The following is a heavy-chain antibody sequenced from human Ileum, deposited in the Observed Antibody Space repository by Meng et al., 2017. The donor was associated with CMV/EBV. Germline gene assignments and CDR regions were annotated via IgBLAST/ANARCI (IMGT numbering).Heavy chain of an antibody. CDR1: GFPFSTYT. CDR2: FERPSNNI. V-gene: IGHV3-23*05. D-gene: IGHD3-10*01. Sequence: SLGLSCAASGFPFSTYTMTWVRQAPGKGLDWVSAFERPSNNIYYADSVKGRFTISRDDSKNTLYLQMTSLRVEDTALYYCVKGGWGDDWGQGALVTVSS. CDR3: VKGGWGDD. J-gene: IGHJ4*02.